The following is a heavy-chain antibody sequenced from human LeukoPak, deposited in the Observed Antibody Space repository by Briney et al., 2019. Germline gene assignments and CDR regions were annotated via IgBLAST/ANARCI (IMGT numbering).Heavy chain of an antibody. Sequence: GGSLRLSCAASGFTFSNYAMGWVRQAPGKGLEWVSAVSGRDTSTYYTDSVKGRFTISRDNSKNTLYLQMNSLSAEDTAIYYCAKWGDYDVLTGYYDSDYWGQGTPVTVSS. CDR2: VSGRDTST. CDR3: AKWGDYDVLTGYYDSDY. D-gene: IGHD3-9*01. V-gene: IGHV3-23*01. J-gene: IGHJ4*02. CDR1: GFTFSNYA.